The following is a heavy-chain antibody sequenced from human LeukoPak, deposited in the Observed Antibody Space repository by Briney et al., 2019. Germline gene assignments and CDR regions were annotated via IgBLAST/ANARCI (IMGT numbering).Heavy chain of an antibody. V-gene: IGHV4-59*01. CDR2: IYYSGRT. Sequence: SSETLSLTCTVSGGSISSYYWSWIRQPPGKGLEWIGYIYYSGRTNYNPSLKSRVTISVDTSKNQFSLKLSSVTAADTAVYYCASSSGSPARGGFDPWGQGTLVTVSS. D-gene: IGHD1-26*01. CDR3: ASSSGSPARGGFDP. CDR1: GGSISSYY. J-gene: IGHJ5*02.